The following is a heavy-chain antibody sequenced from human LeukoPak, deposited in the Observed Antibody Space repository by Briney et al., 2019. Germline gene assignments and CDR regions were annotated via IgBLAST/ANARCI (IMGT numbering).Heavy chain of an antibody. Sequence: PGGSLRLSCEASGFTFSSYAMSWVRQAPGKGLEWVSAISASGGTTYYAESVKGCFTISRDNSKNTLYLQVNSLRVEDTGVYYCAAKIVATTAADYWGQGTLVTVSS. CDR2: ISASGGTT. J-gene: IGHJ4*02. D-gene: IGHD5-12*01. CDR1: GFTFSSYA. V-gene: IGHV3-23*01. CDR3: AAKIVATTAADY.